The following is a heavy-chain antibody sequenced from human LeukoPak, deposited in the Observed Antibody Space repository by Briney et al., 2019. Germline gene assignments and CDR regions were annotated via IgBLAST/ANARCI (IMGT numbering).Heavy chain of an antibody. J-gene: IGHJ4*02. CDR1: GGSISSYY. V-gene: IGHV4-4*07. CDR3: ARTPYCTNGICYQRNYFDY. D-gene: IGHD2-8*01. Sequence: SETLSLTCTVSGGSISSYYWSWIRQPAVKGLEWIGRIYTSGSTNYNPSLKSRVTMSVDTSKNQFSLKLSSVTAADTAVYYCARTPYCTNGICYQRNYFDYWGQGNLVTVSS. CDR2: IYTSGST.